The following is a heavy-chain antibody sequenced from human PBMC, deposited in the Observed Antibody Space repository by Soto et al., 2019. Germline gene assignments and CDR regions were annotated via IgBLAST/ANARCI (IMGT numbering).Heavy chain of an antibody. V-gene: IGHV1-18*01. J-gene: IGHJ3*02. D-gene: IGHD5-12*01. Sequence: ASVKVSCKASGYTFTSYGISWVRQAPGQGLEWMGWISAYNGNTNYAQKLQGRVTMTTDTSTSTAYMELRSLRSDDTAVYYCARVDIVATIGAFDIWGQGTMVTVSS. CDR2: ISAYNGNT. CDR3: ARVDIVATIGAFDI. CDR1: GYTFTSYG.